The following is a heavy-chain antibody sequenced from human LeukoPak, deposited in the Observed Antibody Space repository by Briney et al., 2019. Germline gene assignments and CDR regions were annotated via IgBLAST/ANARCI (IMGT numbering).Heavy chain of an antibody. J-gene: IGHJ1*01. CDR3: ARSSGWDEYFQH. CDR2: ISGSGGST. V-gene: IGHV3-23*01. CDR1: GFTFSSYA. Sequence: GGSLRLSCAASGFTFSSYAKSWVRQAPGKGLEWVSAISGSGGSTYYADSVKGRFTISRDNSKNTLYLQMNSLRAEDTAVYYCARSSGWDEYFQHWGQGTLVTVSS. D-gene: IGHD6-19*01.